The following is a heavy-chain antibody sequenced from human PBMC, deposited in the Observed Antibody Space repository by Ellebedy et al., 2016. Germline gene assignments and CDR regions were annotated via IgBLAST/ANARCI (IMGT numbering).Heavy chain of an antibody. J-gene: IGHJ5*02. CDR2: IIPMLGIA. V-gene: IGHV1-69*04. D-gene: IGHD1-1*01. CDR3: AAGNDGGWFDP. Sequence: ASVKVSCKASGGTFSSYAISWVRQAPGQGLEWMGRIIPMLGIANYAQKFQGRVTLTADKSTSTVYMDVSSLRSDDTAVHYCAAGNDGGWFDPWGQGTLVTVSS. CDR1: GGTFSSYA.